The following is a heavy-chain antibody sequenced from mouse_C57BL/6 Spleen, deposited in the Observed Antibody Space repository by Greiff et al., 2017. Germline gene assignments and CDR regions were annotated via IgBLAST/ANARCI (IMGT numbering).Heavy chain of an antibody. CDR1: GYTFTGYW. CDR3: ARGGYSNYRYYYAMDY. CDR2: ILPGSGST. J-gene: IGHJ4*01. Sequence: QVQLQQSGAELMKPGASVKLSCKATGYTFTGYWIEWVKQRPGHGLEWIGEILPGSGSTNYNEKFKGKATFTADTSSNTAYMQLSSLTTEDSAIYYGARGGYSNYRYYYAMDYWGQGTSVTVSS. D-gene: IGHD2-5*01. V-gene: IGHV1-9*01.